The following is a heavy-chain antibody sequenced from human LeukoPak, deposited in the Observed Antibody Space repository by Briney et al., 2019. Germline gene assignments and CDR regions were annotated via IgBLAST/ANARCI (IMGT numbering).Heavy chain of an antibody. CDR1: GASTTSYY. CDR3: ARDTRSYDTSGYYYFDY. V-gene: IGHV4-59*01. J-gene: IGHJ4*02. CDR2: IYSDGTT. Sequence: SETLSLTCSVSGASTTSYYWNWIRQAPGRGLEWIGYIYSDGTTSYSPSLRSRVTISIDTSRNQFSLKLSSVTAADAAVYYCARDTRSYDTSGYYYFDYWGQGALVTVSS. D-gene: IGHD3-22*01.